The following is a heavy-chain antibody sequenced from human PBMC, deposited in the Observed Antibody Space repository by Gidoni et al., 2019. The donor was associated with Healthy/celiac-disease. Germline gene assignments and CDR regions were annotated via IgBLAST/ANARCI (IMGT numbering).Heavy chain of an antibody. Sequence: EVQLVESGGGLVQPGGSLRLSCAASGFTFGSYEMNWVRQAPGKGLEWVSYISSSGSTIYYADSVKGRFTISRDNVKNSLYLQMNSLRAEDTAVYYCARDYCSSTSCYLRVFDYWGQGTLVTVSS. V-gene: IGHV3-48*03. D-gene: IGHD2-2*01. CDR3: ARDYCSSTSCYLRVFDY. CDR2: ISSSGSTI. CDR1: GFTFGSYE. J-gene: IGHJ4*02.